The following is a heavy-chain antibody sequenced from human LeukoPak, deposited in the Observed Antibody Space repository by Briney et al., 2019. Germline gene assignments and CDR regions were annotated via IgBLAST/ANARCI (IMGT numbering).Heavy chain of an antibody. CDR1: GYTFTNYY. J-gene: IGHJ6*03. Sequence: ASVKVSCKASGYTFTNYYIHWVRQAPGQGLEWMGWISAYNGNTNYALKLQGRVTMTTDTSTSTAYMELRSLRSDDTAVYYCARVYNYYDSSGYYYYYYMDVWGKGTTVTVSS. V-gene: IGHV1-18*01. CDR2: ISAYNGNT. CDR3: ARVYNYYDSSGYYYYYYMDV. D-gene: IGHD3-22*01.